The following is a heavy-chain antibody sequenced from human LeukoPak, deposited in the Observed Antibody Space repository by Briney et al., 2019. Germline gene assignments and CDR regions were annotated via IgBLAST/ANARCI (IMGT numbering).Heavy chain of an antibody. V-gene: IGHV3-23*01. D-gene: IGHD2-21*02. CDR1: GFSFSTYA. J-gene: IGHJ4*02. CDR3: AKGSRGSCRGAYCYSFDN. CDR2: ISGSDPGT. Sequence: GGSLRLSCAASGFSFSTYAMSWVRQIPGKGLEWVSAISGSDPGTYYADSVKGRFTISRVNSRNTLYLQMNRLRVEDTAVYYCAKGSRGSCRGAYCYSFDNWGQGAVVTVSS.